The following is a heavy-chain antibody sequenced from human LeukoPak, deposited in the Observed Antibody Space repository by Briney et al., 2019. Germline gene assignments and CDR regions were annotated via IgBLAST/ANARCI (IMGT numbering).Heavy chain of an antibody. J-gene: IGHJ4*02. CDR2: ISAYNGNT. CDR3: ARSEMVETPPDY. Sequence: GASVKVSCKASGYTFTSYGIRWVRQAPGQGLEWMGWISAYNGNTNYAQKLQSRVTMTTDTSTSTAYMKLRSLRSDDTAVYYCARSEMVETPPDYWGQGTLVTVSS. V-gene: IGHV1-18*01. CDR1: GYTFTSYG. D-gene: IGHD2-8*01.